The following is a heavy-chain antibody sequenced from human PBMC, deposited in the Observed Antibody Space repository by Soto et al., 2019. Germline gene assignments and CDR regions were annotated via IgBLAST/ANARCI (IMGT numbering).Heavy chain of an antibody. V-gene: IGHV4-31*03. CDR2: ISHTGKT. CDR3: ARDRPYNGTAYYRHFDY. CDR1: GGSISSDSYF. Sequence: SETLSLTCTVSGGSISSDSYFWSWIRQHPGKGPEWIGYISHTGKTYSNPSLKSRVTISVDTSKNQFSLRLSSVTAADTAVYYCARDRPYNGTAYYRHFDYWGQGTLVTVSS. D-gene: IGHD3-9*01. J-gene: IGHJ4*02.